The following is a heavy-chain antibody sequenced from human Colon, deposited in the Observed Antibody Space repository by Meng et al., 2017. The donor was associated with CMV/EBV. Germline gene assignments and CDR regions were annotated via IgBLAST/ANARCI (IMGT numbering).Heavy chain of an antibody. CDR2: ISSDSKYI. CDR1: GFIFSDYT. D-gene: IGHD2-15*01. CDR3: TRDTPHNAFDP. V-gene: IGHV3-21*01. J-gene: IGHJ5*02. Sequence: GESLKISCEASGFIFSDYTMNWVRQAPGKGLEWVAFISSDSKYIYYSDSVKGRFTVSRDNDRNIIYLQMNNLRDEDTAVYYCTRDTPHNAFDPWGQGALVTVSS.